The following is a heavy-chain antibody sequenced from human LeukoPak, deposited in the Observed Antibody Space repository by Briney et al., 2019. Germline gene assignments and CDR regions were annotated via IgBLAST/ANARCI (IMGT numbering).Heavy chain of an antibody. Sequence: GGSWSLSWEALGFTFNPYVMHWFGQAPGRGLDGGSLISYDGRNKDYADSVKGRFTISRDNSRNTLYLQMNSLRPEDTAVYYCARGDSLGATMTDLDYWGLGTLVTVSS. CDR3: ARGDSLGATMTDLDY. CDR1: GFTFNPYV. CDR2: ISYDGRNK. V-gene: IGHV3-30*04. J-gene: IGHJ4*02. D-gene: IGHD1-26*01.